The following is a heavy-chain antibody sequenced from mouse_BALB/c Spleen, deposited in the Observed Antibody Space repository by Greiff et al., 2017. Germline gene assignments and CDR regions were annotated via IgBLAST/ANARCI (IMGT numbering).Heavy chain of an antibody. V-gene: IGHV2-9*02. J-gene: IGHJ3*01. CDR3: ARGDEGFAY. Sequence: VKLMESGPGLVAPSQSLSITCTVSGFSLTSYGVHWVRQPPGKGLEWLGVIWAGGSTNYNSALMSRLSISKDNSKSQVFLKMNSLQTDDTAMYYCARGDEGFAYWGQGTLVTVSA. CDR1: GFSLTSYG. CDR2: IWAGGST.